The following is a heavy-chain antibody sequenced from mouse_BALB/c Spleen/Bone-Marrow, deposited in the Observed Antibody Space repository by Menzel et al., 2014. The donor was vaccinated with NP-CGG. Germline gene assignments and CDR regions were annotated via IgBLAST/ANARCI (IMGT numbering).Heavy chain of an antibody. V-gene: IGHV14-3*02. CDR2: IDPANGNT. CDR3: ARYGNYCYAMDY. CDR1: GFNIKDTY. J-gene: IGHJ4*01. D-gene: IGHD2-1*01. Sequence: DVKLVESGAELVKPGASVKLSCTASGFNIKDTYMHWVKQRPEQGLEGIGRIDPANGNTKYDPKFQGKATITADTSSNTAYLQLSSLTSEDTAVYYCARYGNYCYAMDYWGHGTSVTVSS.